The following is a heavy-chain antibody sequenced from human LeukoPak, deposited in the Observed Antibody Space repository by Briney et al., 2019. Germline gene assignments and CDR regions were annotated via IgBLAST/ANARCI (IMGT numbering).Heavy chain of an antibody. D-gene: IGHD3-10*01. V-gene: IGHV3-30*18. J-gene: IGHJ6*03. CDR2: ISFDGSNK. Sequence: PGGSLRLPCAASGFTFSNYGMHWVRQAPGKGLEWVAVISFDGSNKYYADSVKGRFTISRDSSKNTLYLQMNSLEGDDTAVYYCAKDSAFYYIDVWGKGTTVIISS. CDR1: GFTFSNYG. CDR3: AKDSAFYYIDV.